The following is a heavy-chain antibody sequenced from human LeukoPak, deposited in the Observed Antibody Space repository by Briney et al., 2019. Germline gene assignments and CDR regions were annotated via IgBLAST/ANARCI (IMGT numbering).Heavy chain of an antibody. CDR2: IIPIFGTA. CDR1: GGTFSSYA. V-gene: IGHV1-69*13. D-gene: IGHD5-24*01. J-gene: IGHJ4*02. CDR3: ARLIEMATAYDY. Sequence: SVKVSCKASGGTFSSYAISWVRQAPGQGLEWMGGIIPIFGTANYAQKFQGRVTITADESTSTAYMELSSLRSEDTAVYYCARLIEMATAYDYWGQGTLVTVSS.